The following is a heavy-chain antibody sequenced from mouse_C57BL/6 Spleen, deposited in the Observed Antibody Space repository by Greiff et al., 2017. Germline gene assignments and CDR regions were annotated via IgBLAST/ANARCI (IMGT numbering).Heavy chain of an antibody. J-gene: IGHJ2*01. CDR2: IYYSGTI. CDR1: GISITTGNYR. Sequence: EVQVVESGPGLVKPSQTVFLTCTVTGISITTGNYRWSWIRQFPGNKLEWIGSIYYSGTITYNPSLPSRPTITRDTPKNQFFLEMNSLSAEDTATDYCARDDDYGGFDDWGQGTTLTVSS. D-gene: IGHD2-4*01. CDR3: ARDDDYGGFDD. V-gene: IGHV3-5*01.